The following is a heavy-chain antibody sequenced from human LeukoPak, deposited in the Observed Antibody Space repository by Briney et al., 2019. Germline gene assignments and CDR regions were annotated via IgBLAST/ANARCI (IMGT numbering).Heavy chain of an antibody. V-gene: IGHV1-18*01. D-gene: IGHD3-3*01. J-gene: IGHJ4*02. Sequence: ASVKVSCKASGYTFTSYGISWVRQAPGQGLEWMGWISAYSGNTNYAQKLQGRVTMTTDTSTSTAYMELRSLRSDDTAVYYCAGDTGYYDFWSGYPGCFDYWGQGTLVTVSS. CDR3: AGDTGYYDFWSGYPGCFDY. CDR2: ISAYSGNT. CDR1: GYTFTSYG.